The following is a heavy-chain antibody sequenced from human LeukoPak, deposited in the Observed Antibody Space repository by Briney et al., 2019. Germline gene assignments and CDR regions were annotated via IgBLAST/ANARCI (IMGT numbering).Heavy chain of an antibody. J-gene: IGHJ4*02. CDR3: ARDVTVATFDY. V-gene: IGHV7-4-1*02. Sequence: ASVKVYCKASGYTFSRHAMNWVRQAPGQGLEWMGWINTNTGDPTYAQGFTGRFVFSLDTSVSTAYLQISSLKAEDTAVYYCARDVTVATFDYWGQGTLVTVSS. CDR2: INTNTGDP. CDR1: GYTFSRHA. D-gene: IGHD6-19*01.